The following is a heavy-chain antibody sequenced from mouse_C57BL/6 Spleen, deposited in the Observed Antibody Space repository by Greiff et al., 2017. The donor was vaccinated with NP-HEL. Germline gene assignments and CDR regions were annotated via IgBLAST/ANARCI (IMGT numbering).Heavy chain of an antibody. CDR2: INPYNGGT. CDR3: ARCSITTVVAGDY. V-gene: IGHV1-19*01. CDR1: GYTFTDYY. D-gene: IGHD1-1*01. J-gene: IGHJ2*01. Sequence: EVQLQQSGPVLVKPGASVKMSCKASGYTFTDYYMNWVKQSHGKSLEWIGVINPYNGGTSYNQKFKGKATLTVDKSSSTAYMELNSLTSEDSAVYYCARCSITTVVAGDYWGQGTTLTVSS.